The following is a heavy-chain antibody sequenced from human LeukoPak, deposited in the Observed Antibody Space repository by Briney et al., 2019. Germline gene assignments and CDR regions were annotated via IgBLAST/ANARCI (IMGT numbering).Heavy chain of an antibody. V-gene: IGHV4-39*01. Sequence: SETLSLTCTVSGGSISSSSYYWGWIRQPPGKGLEWIGSIYYSGSTYYNPSLKSRVTIPLDTSKNQFSLKLSSVTAADTAVYYCARARTVLLWFGELSNWFDPWGQGTLVTVSS. D-gene: IGHD3-10*01. CDR3: ARARTVLLWFGELSNWFDP. J-gene: IGHJ5*02. CDR1: GGSISSSSYY. CDR2: IYYSGST.